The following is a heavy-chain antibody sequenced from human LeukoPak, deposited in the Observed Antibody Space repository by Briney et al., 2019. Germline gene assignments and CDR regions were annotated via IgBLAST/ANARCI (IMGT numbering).Heavy chain of an antibody. CDR2: IDPNSGGT. Sequence: ASVKVSCKTSGYTFTGYYIHWVRQAPGQGLEWMGWIDPNSGGTNYAQKFQGRVTMTRDTSIGTAYMELSRLTSADTAVYRCATPSSSSWYGFDPWGQGTLVTVS. CDR1: GYTFTGYY. V-gene: IGHV1-2*02. CDR3: ATPSSSSWYGFDP. D-gene: IGHD6-13*01. J-gene: IGHJ5*02.